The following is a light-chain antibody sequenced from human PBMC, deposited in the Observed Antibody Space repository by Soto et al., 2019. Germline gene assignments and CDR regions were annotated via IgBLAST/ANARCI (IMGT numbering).Light chain of an antibody. J-gene: IGKJ1*01. V-gene: IGKV3-11*01. Sequence: EIVCTQSPSTLSSLPGGRVTLSCRASQYINTRLAWYQHRPGQAPRLLIYQTSIRAAGIPARFSASGSGTDFTLTISDVQPEDFALYYCHQRKSWPRTFGQGTKVDI. CDR1: QYINTR. CDR2: QTS. CDR3: HQRKSWPRT.